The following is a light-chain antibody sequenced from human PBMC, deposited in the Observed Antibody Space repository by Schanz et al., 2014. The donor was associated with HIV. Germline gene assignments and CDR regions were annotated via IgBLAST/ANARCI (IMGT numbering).Light chain of an antibody. Sequence: EIVMTQSPVTLSVSPGERATLSCRASQSVNSNLAWYQQRRGQAPRLLIYDASTRATDVPARFSGSGSETEFTLTISSLQSEDLAIYYCQQYYAWPRTFGQGTKVEIK. CDR2: DAS. V-gene: IGKV3-15*01. J-gene: IGKJ1*01. CDR3: QQYYAWPRT. CDR1: QSVNSN.